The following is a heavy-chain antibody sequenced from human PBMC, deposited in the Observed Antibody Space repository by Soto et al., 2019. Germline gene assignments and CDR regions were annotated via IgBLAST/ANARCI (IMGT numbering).Heavy chain of an antibody. V-gene: IGHV3-30-3*01. CDR2: ISYDGSNK. D-gene: IGHD3-22*01. CDR1: GFTFSSYA. CDR3: ARGSVVSYYGMDV. J-gene: IGHJ6*02. Sequence: QVQLVESGGGVVQSGRSLRLSCAASGFTFSSYAMHWVRQAPGKGLEWVAVISYDGSNKYYADSVKGRFTISRDNSKNTLYLQMNSLRAEDTAVYYCARGSVVSYYGMDVWGQGTTVTVSS.